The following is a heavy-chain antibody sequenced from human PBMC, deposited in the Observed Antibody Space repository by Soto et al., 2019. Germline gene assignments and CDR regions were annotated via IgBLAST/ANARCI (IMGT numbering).Heavy chain of an antibody. CDR2: ISSSSSTK. Sequence: HPGGSLRLSCAASGFTFSSYSMNWVRQAPGKGLEWVLYISSSSSTKYYADPVKGRFIISRDNAKNSLYLQMNSLRAEDTAVYYCARDLFCSGGRRLPYGMDFRGPGTTVTLSS. CDR1: GFTFSSYS. V-gene: IGHV3-48*01. J-gene: IGHJ6*02. D-gene: IGHD2-15*01. CDR3: ARDLFCSGGRRLPYGMDF.